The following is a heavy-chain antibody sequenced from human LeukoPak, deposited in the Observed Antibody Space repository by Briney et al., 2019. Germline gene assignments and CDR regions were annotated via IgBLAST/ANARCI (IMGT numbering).Heavy chain of an antibody. J-gene: IGHJ4*02. CDR2: ISGSGGST. D-gene: IGHD3-22*01. CDR1: GFTFSSYA. V-gene: IGHV3-23*01. CDR3: AKTLGYYHLRGYFDY. Sequence: GGSLRLSCAASGFTFSSYAMSWVRQAPGKGLEWVSAISGSGGSTYYADSVKGRFTISRDNSKNTLYLQMNSLRAEDTAVYYCAKTLGYYHLRGYFDYWGQGTLVTVSS.